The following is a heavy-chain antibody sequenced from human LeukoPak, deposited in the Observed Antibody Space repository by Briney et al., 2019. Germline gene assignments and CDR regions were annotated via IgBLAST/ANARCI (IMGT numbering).Heavy chain of an antibody. D-gene: IGHD6-13*01. J-gene: IGHJ4*01. Sequence: GGSLRLSCAASGFTFSSYAMHWVRQAPGKGLEWVAVISYDGSNKYYADSVKGRFTISRDNSKNTLYLQMNSLRAEDTAVYYCAKHSSSWYREVFFDYWGQEPWSPSPQ. CDR3: AKHSSSWYREVFFDY. CDR2: ISYDGSNK. V-gene: IGHV3-30*04. CDR1: GFTFSSYA.